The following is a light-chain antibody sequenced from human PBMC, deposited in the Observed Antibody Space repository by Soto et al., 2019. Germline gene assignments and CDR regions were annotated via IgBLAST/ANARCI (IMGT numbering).Light chain of an antibody. Sequence: EIVMTQSPATLSVSPGERATLSCRASQSVNSNLAWYQQKPGQAPRLLISGASTRATGIPARFSGSGSETEFTLTISSLQSEDFAVSYCQQYNNWWTFGQGTKVE. CDR3: QQYNNWWT. CDR2: GAS. CDR1: QSVNSN. J-gene: IGKJ1*01. V-gene: IGKV3-15*01.